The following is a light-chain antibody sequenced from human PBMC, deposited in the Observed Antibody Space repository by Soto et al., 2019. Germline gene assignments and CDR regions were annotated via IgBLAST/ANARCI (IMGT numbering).Light chain of an antibody. V-gene: IGKV3-20*01. J-gene: IGKJ4*01. CDR3: QQYCSSPT. Sequence: EIVLTQSPCTLSLSPGERATLSCRASQSVSSSYLAWYQQKPGQAPRLLIYGASSRATGIPDRFSGSGSGTDFTLTISRLEPEDFAVYYCQQYCSSPTFGGGTKVEIK. CDR1: QSVSSSY. CDR2: GAS.